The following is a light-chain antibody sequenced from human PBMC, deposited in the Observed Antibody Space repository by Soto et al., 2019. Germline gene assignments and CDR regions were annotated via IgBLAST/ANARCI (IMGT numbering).Light chain of an antibody. Sequence: VVTQSPATLSVFPGETATLSCRASQSVSSDLAWYQQRPGQAPRLLIYGASTRATGIPARFRGSGSGTEFRLTISSLQSEDFATYYGQQYNTWHPKMAFGRGTKVAIK. V-gene: IGKV3-15*01. CDR1: QSVSSD. CDR3: QQYNTWHPKMA. CDR2: GAS. J-gene: IGKJ1*01.